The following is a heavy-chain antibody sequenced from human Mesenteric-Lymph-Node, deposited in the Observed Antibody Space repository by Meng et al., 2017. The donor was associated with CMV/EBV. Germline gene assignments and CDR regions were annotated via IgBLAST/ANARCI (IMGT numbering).Heavy chain of an antibody. D-gene: IGHD6-19*01. CDR1: GYTFTNYG. CDR3: AREWGYSSGWYGGTGWYDP. CDR2: ISAHIGKT. J-gene: IGHJ5*02. V-gene: IGHV1-18*01. Sequence: ASVKVSCKASGYTFTNYGISWVRQAPGQGLEWMGWISAHIGKTKYTQKVQDRVTMTTDISTSTAYMELRSLRSDDTAVYYCAREWGYSSGWYGGTGWYDPWGQGTLVTVSS.